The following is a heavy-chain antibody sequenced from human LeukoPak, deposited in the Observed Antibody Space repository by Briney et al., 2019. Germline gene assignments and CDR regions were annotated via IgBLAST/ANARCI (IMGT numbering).Heavy chain of an antibody. CDR2: IDHSGST. CDR3: ARRDSPFDL. J-gene: IGHJ2*01. V-gene: IGHV4-4*02. Sequence: SETLSLTCAVSGGSISSSNWWSWVRQPPGKGLEWIGEIDHSGSTNYNPSLKSRVTISVDTSKKQFSLKVRSVTAADTAVYYCARRDSPFDLWGRGTLVTVS. CDR1: GGSISSSNW. D-gene: IGHD3-22*01.